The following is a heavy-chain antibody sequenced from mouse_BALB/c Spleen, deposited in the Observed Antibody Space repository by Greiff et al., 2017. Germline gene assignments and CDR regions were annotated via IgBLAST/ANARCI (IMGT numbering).Heavy chain of an antibody. V-gene: IGHV5-12-2*01. CDR2: ISNGGGST. CDR3: ARTYYFDY. Sequence: EVMLVESGGGLVQPGGSLKLSCAASGFTFSSYTMSWVRQTPEKRLEWVAYISNGGGSTYYPDTVKGRFTISRDNAKNTLYLQMSSLKSEDTAMYYCARTYYFDYWGQGTTLTVSS. CDR1: GFTFSSYT. J-gene: IGHJ2*01.